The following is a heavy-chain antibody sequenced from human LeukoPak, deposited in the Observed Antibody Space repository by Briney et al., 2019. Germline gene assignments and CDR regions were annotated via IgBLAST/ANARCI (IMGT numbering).Heavy chain of an antibody. Sequence: PGGSLRLSCAASGFTFSSYAMHWVRQAPGKGLEWVAVISYDGSNKYYADSVKGRFTISRDNSKNTLYLQMNSLRAEDTAVYCCARGSGWQEIYYGMDVWGQGTTVTVSS. J-gene: IGHJ6*02. CDR2: ISYDGSNK. V-gene: IGHV3-30-3*01. D-gene: IGHD5-24*01. CDR3: ARGSGWQEIYYGMDV. CDR1: GFTFSSYA.